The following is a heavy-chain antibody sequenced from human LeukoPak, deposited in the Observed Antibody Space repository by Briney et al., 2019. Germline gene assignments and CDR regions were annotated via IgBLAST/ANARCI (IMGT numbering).Heavy chain of an antibody. Sequence: GASVKVSCKASGYTFTSYGISWVRQAPGQGLEWMGRIIPILGIANYAQKFQGRVTITADKSTSTAYMELSSLRSEDTAVYYCARDLNTAMVTGYFDYWGQGTLVTVSS. CDR1: GYTFTSYG. D-gene: IGHD5-18*01. V-gene: IGHV1-69*04. CDR3: ARDLNTAMVTGYFDY. J-gene: IGHJ4*02. CDR2: IIPILGIA.